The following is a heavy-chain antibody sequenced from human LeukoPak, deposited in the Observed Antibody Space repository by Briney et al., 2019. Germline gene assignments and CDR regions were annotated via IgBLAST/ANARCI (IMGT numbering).Heavy chain of an antibody. J-gene: IGHJ6*03. CDR3: ARVLWFGESKKGYSYYMDV. V-gene: IGHV4-39*01. Sequence: SETLSLTCTVSGDSVSSGSYYWGWIRQPPGEGLEWIGSIYYSGDTYYNPSLESRVTISVDTSKNQFSLKLSSVTAADTAVYYCARVLWFGESKKGYSYYMDVWGKGTTVTVSS. D-gene: IGHD3-10*01. CDR2: IYYSGDT. CDR1: GDSVSSGSYY.